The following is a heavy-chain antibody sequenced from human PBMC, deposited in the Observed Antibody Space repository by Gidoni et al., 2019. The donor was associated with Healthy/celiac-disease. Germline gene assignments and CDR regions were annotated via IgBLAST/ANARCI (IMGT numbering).Heavy chain of an antibody. CDR1: GFTFSSYS. Sequence: EVQLVESGGGLVQPGGSLRLSCAASGFTFSSYSMNWVRQAPGKGLEWFSYISSSSSTIYYADSVKGRFTISRDNAKNSLYLQMNSLRAEDTAVYYCAREGIVRGYSGGVPTLDYWGQGTLVTVSS. CDR3: AREGIVRGYSGGVPTLDY. V-gene: IGHV3-48*01. D-gene: IGHD5-12*01. CDR2: ISSSSSTI. J-gene: IGHJ4*02.